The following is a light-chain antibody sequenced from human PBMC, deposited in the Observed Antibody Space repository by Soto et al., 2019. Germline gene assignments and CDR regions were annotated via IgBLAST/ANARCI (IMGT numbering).Light chain of an antibody. Sequence: QSVLTQPASVSGSPGQSITISCTGTSSDVGGHNYVSWYQQHPGKAPKLMIYDVSNRPSGVSNRFSGSKSGNTASLTISGLQAEDEADYYCSSYTSSNTLVFGTGTKVTGL. CDR2: DVS. CDR1: SSDVGGHNY. J-gene: IGLJ1*01. V-gene: IGLV2-14*03. CDR3: SSYTSSNTLV.